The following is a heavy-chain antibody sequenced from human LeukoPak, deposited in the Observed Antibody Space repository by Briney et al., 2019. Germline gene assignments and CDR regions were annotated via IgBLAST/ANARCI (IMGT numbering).Heavy chain of an antibody. J-gene: IGHJ3*02. V-gene: IGHV3-23*01. D-gene: IGHD4-17*01. Sequence: GGSLRLSCAASGFTFSSYAMSWVRQAPGKGLEWVSAISGSGGSTYYADSVKGRFTISRDNSKNTLYLQMNNLRAEDTAVYYCAKGLTVNDAFDIWGQGTMVTVSS. CDR2: ISGSGGST. CDR3: AKGLTVNDAFDI. CDR1: GFTFSSYA.